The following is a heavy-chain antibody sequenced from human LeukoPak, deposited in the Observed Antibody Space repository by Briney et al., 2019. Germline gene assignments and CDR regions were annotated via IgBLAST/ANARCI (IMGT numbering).Heavy chain of an antibody. J-gene: IGHJ6*03. D-gene: IGHD2-15*01. Sequence: GGSLRLSCAASGFTFSDYYMSWLRQAPGKGLEWVSYISSSGSTIYYADSVKGRFTISRDNAKNSLYLQMNSLRAEDTAVYYCARRSVAALYYYYYYYMDVWGKGTTVTISS. CDR1: GFTFSDYY. CDR2: ISSSGSTI. CDR3: ARRSVAALYYYYYYYMDV. V-gene: IGHV3-11*01.